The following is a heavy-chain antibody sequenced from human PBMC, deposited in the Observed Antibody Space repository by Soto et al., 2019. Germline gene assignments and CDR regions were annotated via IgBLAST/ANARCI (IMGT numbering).Heavy chain of an antibody. CDR2: ISSSSSYI. Sequence: GGSLRLSCAASGFTFSSYSMNWVRQAPGKGVEWVSSISSSSSYIYYADSVKGRFTISRDTAKHSLYLQMNSLSAEDTAVYYCASDANTCLDYWGQGTLVTVSS. CDR1: GFTFSSYS. V-gene: IGHV3-21*01. CDR3: ASDANTCLDY. J-gene: IGHJ4*02.